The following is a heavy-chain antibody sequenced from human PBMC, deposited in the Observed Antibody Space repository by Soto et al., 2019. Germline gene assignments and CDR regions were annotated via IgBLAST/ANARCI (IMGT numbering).Heavy chain of an antibody. CDR2: TYYRSKWYN. V-gene: IGHV6-1*01. J-gene: IGHJ6*02. CDR3: AREGYSSHYYYGMDV. Sequence: PSRTLSLTCAISGDRVSRNIAAWNWIRQSPSRGLEWLGRTYYRSKWYNDYAVSVKSRITINPDTSKNQFSLQLNSVTPEDTAVYYCAREGYSSHYYYGMDVWGQGTTVTVSS. CDR1: GDRVSRNIAA. D-gene: IGHD6-19*01.